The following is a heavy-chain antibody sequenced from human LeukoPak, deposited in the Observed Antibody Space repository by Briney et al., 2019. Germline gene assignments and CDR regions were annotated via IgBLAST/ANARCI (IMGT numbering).Heavy chain of an antibody. V-gene: IGHV3-23*01. D-gene: IGHD2-15*01. CDR3: AKGEGCSGGSCYFSYWYFDL. J-gene: IGHJ2*01. Sequence: AGGSLRLSCAASGFTFSSYAMSWVRQAPGKGLEWVSAISGSGGSTYYADSVKGRFTISRDNSKNTLYLQMNSLRAEDTAVYYCAKGEGCSGGSCYFSYWYFDLWGRGTLVTVSS. CDR1: GFTFSSYA. CDR2: ISGSGGST.